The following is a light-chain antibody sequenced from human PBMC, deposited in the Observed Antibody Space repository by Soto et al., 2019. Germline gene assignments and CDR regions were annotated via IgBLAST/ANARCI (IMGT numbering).Light chain of an antibody. CDR3: QQYNNWPRT. CDR1: QSVSGK. V-gene: IGKV3-15*01. J-gene: IGKJ1*01. Sequence: ELLMTQSPATLSVSPGERATLSCRASQSVSGKLAWYQQKPGQAPRLLIYDASTRATGIPARFSGSGSGTEFTLTISSLESEDFAVYYCQQYNNWPRTFGQGTKVDVK. CDR2: DAS.